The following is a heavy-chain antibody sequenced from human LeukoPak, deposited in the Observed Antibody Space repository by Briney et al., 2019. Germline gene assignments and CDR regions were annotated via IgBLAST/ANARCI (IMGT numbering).Heavy chain of an antibody. CDR1: GFSLSNFQ. D-gene: IGHD3-22*01. CDR2: ISLDGSTE. CDR3: AKPPYGNSDYYPFDS. Sequence: GGSLRLSCVASGFSLSNFQMYWVRQAPGKGLEWVSIISLDGSTEFYADSVKGRFTISRDNSKNTLYLQVNSLRAEDTAVYYCAKPPYGNSDYYPFDSWGQGTLVSVSS. V-gene: IGHV3-30-3*02. J-gene: IGHJ4*02.